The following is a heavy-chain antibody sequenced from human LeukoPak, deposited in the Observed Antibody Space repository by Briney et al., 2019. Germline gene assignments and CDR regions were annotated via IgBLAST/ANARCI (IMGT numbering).Heavy chain of an antibody. CDR1: GFTFSSYA. Sequence: PGGSLRLSCAASGFTFSSYAMSWVRQAPGKGLEWVSSISGSGESAYYADSVKGRFTISRDKTKNTLYLLMNSLRAEDTAVYYCAKDSVLIPAGWFDPWGQGTLVTVSS. J-gene: IGHJ5*02. V-gene: IGHV3-23*01. CDR2: ISGSGESA. D-gene: IGHD2-2*01. CDR3: AKDSVLIPAGWFDP.